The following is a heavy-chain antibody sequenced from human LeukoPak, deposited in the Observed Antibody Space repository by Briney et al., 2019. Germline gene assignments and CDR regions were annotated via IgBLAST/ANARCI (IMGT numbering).Heavy chain of an antibody. CDR1: GFTFSDYY. D-gene: IGHD6-19*01. J-gene: IGHJ4*02. Sequence: GGSLSLSCAASGFTFSDYYMTWIRQAPGKGLEWVANVNQDGSKQNYADSVKGRFTISKDNAKNSVYLQMNSLRAEDAAVYYCSGDTGWLFDYWGQGTLVTVSS. CDR2: VNQDGSKQ. CDR3: SGDTGWLFDY. V-gene: IGHV3-7*01.